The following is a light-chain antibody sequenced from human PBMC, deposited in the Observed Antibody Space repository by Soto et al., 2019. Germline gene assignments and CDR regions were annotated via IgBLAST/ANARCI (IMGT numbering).Light chain of an antibody. CDR1: QDISSH. J-gene: IGKJ5*01. Sequence: DIQLTQSPSFLSAYVGDRVTITCRASQDISSHLVWYQQKPGEAPQLLIFAASTLQSGVPSRFSGSGSETEFTLASKGLQPEDFATYYCQQFNSYPITFGQGTRVDIK. CDR2: AAS. V-gene: IGKV1-9*01. CDR3: QQFNSYPIT.